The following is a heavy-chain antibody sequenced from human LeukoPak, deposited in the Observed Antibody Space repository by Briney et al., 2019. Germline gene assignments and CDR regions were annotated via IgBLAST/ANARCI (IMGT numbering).Heavy chain of an antibody. CDR1: GFTFSTYG. CDR2: ISGSGSST. CDR3: AKPARTDYVDY. D-gene: IGHD1-14*01. J-gene: IGHJ4*02. Sequence: GGSLRLSCAASGFTFSTYGMSWVRQAPGKGLEWVSAISGSGSSTYYADSVKGRFTVSRDNSRKTLYLQMNSLRAEDTAVYYCAKPARTDYVDYWGQGTLVTVSS. V-gene: IGHV3-23*01.